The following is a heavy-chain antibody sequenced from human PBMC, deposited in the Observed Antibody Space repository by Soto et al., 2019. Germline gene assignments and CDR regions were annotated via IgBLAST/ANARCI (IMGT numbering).Heavy chain of an antibody. CDR2: IYYSGST. Sequence: SETLSLTCTVSGGSISSYYWSWIRKPPGKGLEWIGYIYYSGSTNYNPSLKSRVTISVDTSKNQFSLKLSAVTAADTAVYYCAITFAVAGTGAVFDYWGQGTLVTVSS. CDR1: GGSISSYY. CDR3: AITFAVAGTGAVFDY. V-gene: IGHV4-59*01. J-gene: IGHJ4*02. D-gene: IGHD6-19*01.